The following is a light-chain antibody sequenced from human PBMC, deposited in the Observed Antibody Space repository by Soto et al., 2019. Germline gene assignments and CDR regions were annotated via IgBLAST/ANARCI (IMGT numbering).Light chain of an antibody. Sequence: QMTQSPSTLSASVGDRVTITCGASHGIRNDLGWYQQKPGKAPKLLIYAASSLQSGVPSRFSGSGSGTDFTLTISSLQPEDFATYYCLQDYNYPRTFGQGTKVDIK. V-gene: IGKV1-6*01. CDR1: HGIRND. CDR3: LQDYNYPRT. CDR2: AAS. J-gene: IGKJ1*01.